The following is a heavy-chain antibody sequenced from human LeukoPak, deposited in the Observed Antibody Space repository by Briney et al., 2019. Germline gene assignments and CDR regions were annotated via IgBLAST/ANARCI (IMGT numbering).Heavy chain of an antibody. V-gene: IGHV3-7*01. CDR2: IKQDRSEK. Sequence: PGGSLRLSCAASGFTFSSYWMSWVRQAPGKGLEWVANIKQDRSEKYYVDSVKGRFTISRDNAKNSLYLQMNSLRAEDTAVYYCARDSGYSYGPWYFDLWGRGTLVTLSS. D-gene: IGHD5-18*01. J-gene: IGHJ2*01. CDR1: GFTFSSYW. CDR3: ARDSGYSYGPWYFDL.